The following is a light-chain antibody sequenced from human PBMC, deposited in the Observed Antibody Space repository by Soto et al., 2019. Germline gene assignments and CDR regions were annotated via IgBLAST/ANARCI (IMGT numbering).Light chain of an antibody. CDR2: SAS. CDR3: QQSSSNPLT. J-gene: IGKJ4*01. Sequence: DIQMTQSPSSLSASVGDRVTITCRASQSISSYLNWYQQKPGKAPNLLIYSASSLHSGVPSRFSCSGSGTDFSIIISSLQPEDFATYYCQQSSSNPLTFGGGTRVE. V-gene: IGKV1-39*01. CDR1: QSISSY.